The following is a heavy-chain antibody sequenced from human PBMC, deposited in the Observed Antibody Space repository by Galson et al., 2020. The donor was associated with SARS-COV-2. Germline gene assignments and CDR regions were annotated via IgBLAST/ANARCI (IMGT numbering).Heavy chain of an antibody. J-gene: IGHJ6*02. CDR2: IYYSGST. V-gene: IGHV4-59*01. CDR3: ARADDRSGGDGGGDCYPGYGMDG. D-gene: IGHD2-21*02. CDR1: GGSISSYY. Sequence: SQTLSLTCTVSGGSISSYYWSWIRQPPGKGLEWIGYIYYSGSTNYNPSLKSRVTISVDTSKNQFSLKLSSVTAADTAVYYCARADDRSGGDGGGDCYPGYGMDGWGQGTTVTVSS.